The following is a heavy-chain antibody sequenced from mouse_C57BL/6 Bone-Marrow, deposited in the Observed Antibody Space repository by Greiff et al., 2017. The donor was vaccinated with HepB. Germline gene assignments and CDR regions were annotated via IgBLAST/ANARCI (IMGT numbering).Heavy chain of an antibody. V-gene: IGHV14-2*01. CDR1: GFNIKDYY. CDR3: ASSYGYDRVYAMDY. D-gene: IGHD2-2*01. Sequence: EVKLQESGAELVKPGASVKLSCTASGFNIKDYYMHWVKQRTEQGLEWIGRIDPEDGETKYAPKFQGKATIAADTSSNTAYLQLSSLTSEDTAVYYCASSYGYDRVYAMDYWGQGTSVTVSS. J-gene: IGHJ4*01. CDR2: IDPEDGET.